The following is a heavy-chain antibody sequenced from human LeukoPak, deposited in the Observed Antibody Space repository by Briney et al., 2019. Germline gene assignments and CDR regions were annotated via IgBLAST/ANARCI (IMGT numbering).Heavy chain of an antibody. Sequence: KPSETLSLTCTVSGGSISSYYWSWIRQPAGKGLEWIGRIYTSGSTNYNPSLKSRVTMSVDTSKNQFSLKLSSVTAADTAVYYCARGRTGRYYYGSSSYFDYWGQGTLVTVSS. CDR1: GGSISSYY. V-gene: IGHV4-4*07. CDR3: ARGRTGRYYYGSSSYFDY. J-gene: IGHJ4*02. CDR2: IYTSGST. D-gene: IGHD3-10*01.